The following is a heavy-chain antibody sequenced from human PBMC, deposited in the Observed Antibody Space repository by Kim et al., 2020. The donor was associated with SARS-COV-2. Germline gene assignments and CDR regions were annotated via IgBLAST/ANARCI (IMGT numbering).Heavy chain of an antibody. D-gene: IGHD4-17*01. Sequence: YNPSLKSRVTISVDTSKNQFSLKLSSVTAADTAVYYCARDDYGDYVGFDYWGQGTLVTVSS. V-gene: IGHV4-59*01. J-gene: IGHJ4*02. CDR3: ARDDYGDYVGFDY.